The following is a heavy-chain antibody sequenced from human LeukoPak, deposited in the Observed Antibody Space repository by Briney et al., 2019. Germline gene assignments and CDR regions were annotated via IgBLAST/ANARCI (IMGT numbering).Heavy chain of an antibody. CDR2: IYHSGST. Sequence: PSETLSLTCAVSGGSISSSNWWSWVRQPPGKGLEWIGEIYHSGSTNYNPSLKSRVTISVDKSKNQFSLKLSSVTAADTAVYYCARLGRDGYNWPFDYWGQGTLVTVSS. D-gene: IGHD5-24*01. J-gene: IGHJ4*02. CDR3: ARLGRDGYNWPFDY. CDR1: GGSISSSNW. V-gene: IGHV4-4*02.